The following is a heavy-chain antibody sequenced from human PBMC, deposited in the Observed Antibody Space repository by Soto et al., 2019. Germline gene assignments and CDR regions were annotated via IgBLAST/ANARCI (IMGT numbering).Heavy chain of an antibody. D-gene: IGHD2-8*01. CDR3: ARGYCTNGVCYTRGGFYYYYYMDV. CDR1: GGSFSGYY. J-gene: IGHJ6*03. CDR2: ISHSGST. Sequence: PSETLSLTCAVYGGSFSGYYWSWIRQPPGKGLEWIGEISHSGSTNYNPSLKSRVTISVDTSKNQFSLKLSSVTAADTAVYYCARGYCTNGVCYTRGGFYYYYYMDVWGKGTTVTVSS. V-gene: IGHV4-34*01.